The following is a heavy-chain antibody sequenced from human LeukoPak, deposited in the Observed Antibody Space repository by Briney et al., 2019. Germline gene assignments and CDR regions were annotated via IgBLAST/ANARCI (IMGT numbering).Heavy chain of an antibody. J-gene: IGHJ4*02. Sequence: ASVKVSCKASGYTFTSYGISWVRQAPGQGLEWMGWISAYNGNTNYAQKLQGRVTMTTDTSTSTAYMELRSLRSDDTAVYYRARAGVSMIRGVIQLDYWGQGTLVTVSS. D-gene: IGHD3-10*01. CDR2: ISAYNGNT. CDR3: ARAGVSMIRGVIQLDY. V-gene: IGHV1-18*01. CDR1: GYTFTSYG.